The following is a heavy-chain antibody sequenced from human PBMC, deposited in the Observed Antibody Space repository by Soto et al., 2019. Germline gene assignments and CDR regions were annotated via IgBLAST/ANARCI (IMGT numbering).Heavy chain of an antibody. J-gene: IGHJ4*02. D-gene: IGHD3-10*01. CDR2: INAGNGNT. CDR1: GYTFTSYA. CDR3: ARGPRITMVRGVTQATDY. Sequence: ASVKVSCKASGYTFTSYAMHWVRQAPGQRLEWMGWINAGNGNTKYSQKFQGRVTITRDTSASTAYMELSSLRSGDTAVYYCARGPRITMVRGVTQATDYWGQGTLVTVSS. V-gene: IGHV1-3*01.